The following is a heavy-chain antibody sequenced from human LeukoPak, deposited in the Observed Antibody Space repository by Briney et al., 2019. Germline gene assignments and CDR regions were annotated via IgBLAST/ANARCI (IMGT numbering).Heavy chain of an antibody. Sequence: ASVKVSCKASGYTFTSSDISWLRQAPGQGLEWMGWISGYNANTIYAQKLQGRVTMTTDTSTSTAYMELRSLTSDDTAVYYCATERSYGYLDYWGQGTLVTVSS. CDR3: ATERSYGYLDY. V-gene: IGHV1-18*01. J-gene: IGHJ4*02. CDR2: ISGYNANT. CDR1: GYTFTSSD. D-gene: IGHD5-18*01.